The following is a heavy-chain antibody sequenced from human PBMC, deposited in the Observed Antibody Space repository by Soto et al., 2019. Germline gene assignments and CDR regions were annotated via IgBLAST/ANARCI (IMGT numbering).Heavy chain of an antibody. CDR2: IRSKAYGGTT. J-gene: IGHJ6*03. CDR1: GFTFGDYA. D-gene: IGHD4-4*01. CDR3: TRDPPTVYYYYYMDV. V-gene: IGHV3-49*05. Sequence: NPGGSLRLSCTASGFTFGDYAMSWFRQAPGKGLEWVGFIRSKAYGGTTEYAASVKGRFTISRDDSKSIAYLQMNSLKTEDTAVYYCTRDPPTVYYYYYMDVWGKGTTVTVSS.